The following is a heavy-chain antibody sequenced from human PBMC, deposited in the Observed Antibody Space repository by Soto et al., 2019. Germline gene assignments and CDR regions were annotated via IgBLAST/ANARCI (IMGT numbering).Heavy chain of an antibody. V-gene: IGHV1-18*01. CDR3: ARDSDYIIAY. CDR2: IHTYNGNT. D-gene: IGHD4-17*01. Sequence: ASVKVSCKASGYTFTSYGIGWVRQAPGQGLEWVGWIHTYNGNTNFAQKLQGRVTLTTDTSTSTAYMELRSLRSDDTAVYYCARDSDYIIAYWGQGTMVTVSS. CDR1: GYTFTSYG. J-gene: IGHJ4*02.